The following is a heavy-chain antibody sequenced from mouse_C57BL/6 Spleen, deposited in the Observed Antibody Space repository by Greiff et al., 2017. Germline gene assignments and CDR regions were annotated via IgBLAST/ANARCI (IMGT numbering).Heavy chain of an antibody. Sequence: QVQLQQSGPELVKPGASVKISCKASGYAFSSSWMNWVKQRPGKGLEWIGRIYPGDGDTNYNGKFKGKATLTADKSSSTAYMQLSSLTSEDSAVYFCARWNAYGYVAMDYWGQGTSVTVSS. CDR2: IYPGDGDT. D-gene: IGHD2-2*01. CDR3: ARWNAYGYVAMDY. V-gene: IGHV1-82*01. J-gene: IGHJ4*01. CDR1: GYAFSSSW.